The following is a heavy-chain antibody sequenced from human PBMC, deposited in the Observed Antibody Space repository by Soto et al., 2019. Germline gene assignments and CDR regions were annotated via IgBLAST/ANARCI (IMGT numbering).Heavy chain of an antibody. V-gene: IGHV1-18*01. Sequence: QVKLVQSGTEVKKPGASMKVSCKASGYSFATSGMSWVRQAPGQGLAWMGWISAYNGNTNYEQKLQDRGTMTTDTSTSTAYLELRSLRSDDTAVYYCARAGHYYDSSGYANWGQGTLVTVSS. J-gene: IGHJ4*02. D-gene: IGHD3-22*01. CDR2: ISAYNGNT. CDR3: ARAGHYYDSSGYAN. CDR1: GYSFATSG.